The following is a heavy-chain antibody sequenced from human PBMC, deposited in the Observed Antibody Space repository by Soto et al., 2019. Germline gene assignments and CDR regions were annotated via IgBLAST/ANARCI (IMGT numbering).Heavy chain of an antibody. CDR3: AREIVGVLS. J-gene: IGHJ4*02. Sequence: SETLSLTCAVSGGSVSSGDYYWSWIRQPPGKGLEWIGYIYYSGSTYYNPSLKSRVTISVDTSKNQFSLKLSSVTAADTAVYYCAREIVGVLSWGQGTLVTVSS. CDR2: IYYSGST. CDR1: GGSVSSGDYY. D-gene: IGHD2-8*01. V-gene: IGHV4-31*11.